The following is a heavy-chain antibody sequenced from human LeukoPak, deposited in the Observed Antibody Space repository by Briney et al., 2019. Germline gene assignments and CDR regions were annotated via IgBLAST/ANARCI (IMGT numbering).Heavy chain of an antibody. D-gene: IGHD6-13*01. Sequence: PGGSLGLSCAASGFTFSSYWMSWVRQAPGKGLEWVATIKQDGTEKGYVDSVKGRFTISRDNAKTSLYLQLNSLRDEDTAVYYCVRVAGSSSPSEYWGQGTLVTVSS. CDR3: VRVAGSSSPSEY. V-gene: IGHV3-7*01. CDR1: GFTFSSYW. J-gene: IGHJ4*02. CDR2: IKQDGTEK.